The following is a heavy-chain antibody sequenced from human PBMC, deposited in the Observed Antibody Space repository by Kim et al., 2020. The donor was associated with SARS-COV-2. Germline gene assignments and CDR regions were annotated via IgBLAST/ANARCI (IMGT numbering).Heavy chain of an antibody. CDR3: ARVGLMSDILTGGGLGY. V-gene: IGHV1-69*13. J-gene: IGHJ4*02. D-gene: IGHD3-9*01. CDR2: IIPIFGTA. Sequence: SVKVSCKASGGTFSSYAISWVRQAPGQGLEWMGGIIPIFGTANYAQKFQGRVTITADESTSTAYMELSSLRSEDTAVYYCARVGLMSDILTGGGLGYWGQGTLVTVSS. CDR1: GGTFSSYA.